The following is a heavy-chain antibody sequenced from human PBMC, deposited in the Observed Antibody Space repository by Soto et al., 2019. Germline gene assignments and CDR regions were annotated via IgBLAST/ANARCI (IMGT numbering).Heavy chain of an antibody. CDR1: GYTFTSYA. CDR3: ARDGYCSGGSCPHFDY. D-gene: IGHD2-15*01. Sequence: ASVKVSCKASGYTFTSYAMHWVRQAPGQRLEWMGWINAGNGNTKYSQKFQGRVTITRDTSASTAYMELSSLRSEDTAVYYCARDGYCSGGSCPHFDYWGQGTLVTVSS. J-gene: IGHJ4*02. CDR2: INAGNGNT. V-gene: IGHV1-3*01.